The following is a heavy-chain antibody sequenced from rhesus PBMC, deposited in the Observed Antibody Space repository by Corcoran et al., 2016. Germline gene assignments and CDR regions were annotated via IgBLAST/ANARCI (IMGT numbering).Heavy chain of an antibody. CDR3: AREGGQQLFYGLDS. Sequence: QVQLVQSGAEVKKPGSSVKVSCKASGYTFTDYYMHRVRQTPRQGLEWMGWINPYNGNTKYAQKFQGRVTMTRDTTTSTAYMELSSLRAEDTAVYYCAREGGQQLFYGLDSWGQGGVVTVSS. D-gene: IGHD6-43*01. CDR2: INPYNGNT. V-gene: IGHV1S2*01. J-gene: IGHJ6*01. CDR1: GYTFTDYY.